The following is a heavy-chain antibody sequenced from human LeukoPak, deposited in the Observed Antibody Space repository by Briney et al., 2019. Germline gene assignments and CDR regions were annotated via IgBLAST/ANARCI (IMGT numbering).Heavy chain of an antibody. V-gene: IGHV3-23*01. CDR3: AKVVTPSLVIYYYYGMDV. J-gene: IGHJ6*02. CDR1: GFTLSSYA. CDR2: ISGSGGST. Sequence: GGSLRLSCAASGFTLSSYAMSWVRQAPGKGLEWVSAISGSGGSTYYADSVKGRFTISRDNSKNTLYLQMNSLRAEDTAVYYCAKVVTPSLVIYYYYGMDVWGQGTTVTVSS. D-gene: IGHD4-23*01.